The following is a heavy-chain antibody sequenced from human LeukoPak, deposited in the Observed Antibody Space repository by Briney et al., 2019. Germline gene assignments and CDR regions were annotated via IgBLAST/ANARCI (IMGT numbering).Heavy chain of an antibody. D-gene: IGHD2-15*01. Sequence: PGGSLRLSCAASGFTFSNYWMNWVRQAPGKGLEWVANIKEDGSDKYYVDSVKGRFSISRDNAKNSLYLQMNSLRAEDTAVYYCARFYCSGGSCPPFGYWGQGTLVTVSS. V-gene: IGHV3-7*01. CDR3: ARFYCSGGSCPPFGY. J-gene: IGHJ4*02. CDR2: IKEDGSDK. CDR1: GFTFSNYW.